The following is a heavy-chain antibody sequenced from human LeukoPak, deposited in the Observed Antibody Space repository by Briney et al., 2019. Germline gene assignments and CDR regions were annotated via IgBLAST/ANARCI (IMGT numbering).Heavy chain of an antibody. V-gene: IGHV1-8*02. CDR1: GYTFTSYG. CDR2: MNPNSGYT. D-gene: IGHD5-18*01. J-gene: IGHJ5*02. Sequence: GASVKVSCKASGYTFTSYGISWVRQAPGQGLEWMGWMNPNSGYTGYAQKFQGRVTMTRNTYISTAYMELSSLRSEDTAVYYCARVKENSYGYNWFDPWGQGTLVTVSS. CDR3: ARVKENSYGYNWFDP.